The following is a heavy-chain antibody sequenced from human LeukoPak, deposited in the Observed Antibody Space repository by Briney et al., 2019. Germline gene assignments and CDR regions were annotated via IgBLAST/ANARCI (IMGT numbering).Heavy chain of an antibody. V-gene: IGHV3-7*01. CDR3: ARYATSSGSRWLEP. D-gene: IGHD6-19*01. CDR1: GFTLSSYW. J-gene: IGHJ5*02. Sequence: GGSLRLSCAASGFTLSSYWMSWVHQAPGKGLEWVAHIKQDGSDKYYVDSVKGRFTISRDNAKNSLYLQMNSLRAEDTAVYYCARYATSSGSRWLEPWGQGTLVTVSS. CDR2: IKQDGSDK.